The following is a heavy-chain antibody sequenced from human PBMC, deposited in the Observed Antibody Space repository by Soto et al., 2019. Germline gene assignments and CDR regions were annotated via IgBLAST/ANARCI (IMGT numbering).Heavy chain of an antibody. J-gene: IGHJ4*02. CDR1: GYTFTSYY. Sequence: ASVKVSCKASGYTFTSYYMHWVRQAPGQGLEWMGIINPGGGSTNYAQKFQGRVTMTRDTSTSTVYMELTSLRSEDTAMFYCARGSSMVVMTDGFDFWGQGTLVTVSS. CDR2: INPGGGST. D-gene: IGHD2-21*02. CDR3: ARGSSMVVMTDGFDF. V-gene: IGHV1-46*01.